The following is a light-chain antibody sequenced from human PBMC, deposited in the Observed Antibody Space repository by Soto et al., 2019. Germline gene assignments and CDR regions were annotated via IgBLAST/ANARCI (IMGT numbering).Light chain of an antibody. CDR1: HGVSSSY. CDR2: GTS. V-gene: IGKV3-20*01. J-gene: IGKJ1*01. Sequence: IVLTQSPGTLSLSPGERPTLSCRASHGVSSSYLDSYQQKPGQPPRLLIYGTSSTSTGITDRFSGSGSGTDFTLTISRLEPQDFAEYYCEPYGSSSPFGKGTKVEIK. CDR3: EPYGSSSP.